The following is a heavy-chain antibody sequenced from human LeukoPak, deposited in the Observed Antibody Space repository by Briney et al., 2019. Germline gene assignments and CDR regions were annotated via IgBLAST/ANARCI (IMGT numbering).Heavy chain of an antibody. CDR3: ATDGSPFDN. CDR2: IKQDGNEK. J-gene: IGHJ4*02. V-gene: IGHV3-7*01. CDR1: GFTFSSYW. Sequence: PGGSLRLSCAASGFTFSSYWMSWVRQPPGKGLEWVANIKQDGNEKYYLDSVEGRFTISRDNAKNSLYLQMDSLRAEDTAIYYCATDGSPFDNWGQGTLVTVSS.